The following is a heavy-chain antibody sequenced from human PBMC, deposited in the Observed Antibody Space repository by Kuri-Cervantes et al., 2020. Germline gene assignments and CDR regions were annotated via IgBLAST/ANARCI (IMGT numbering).Heavy chain of an antibody. CDR1: GGSISSGSYY. D-gene: IGHD1-7*01. CDR2: IYYSGST. Sequence: GSLRLSCTVSGGSISSGSYYWGWIRQPPGKGLEWIGSIYYSGSTYYNPSLKSRVTISVDTSKNQFSLKLSSVTAADTAVYYCATGWELRAWGQGTLVTVSS. V-gene: IGHV4-39*07. J-gene: IGHJ5*02. CDR3: ATGWELRA.